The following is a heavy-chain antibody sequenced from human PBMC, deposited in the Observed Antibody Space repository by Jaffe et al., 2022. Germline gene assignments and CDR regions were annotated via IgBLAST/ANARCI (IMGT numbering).Heavy chain of an antibody. J-gene: IGHJ5*02. D-gene: IGHD5-12*01. CDR3: AKDVGAMMP. CDR1: GFTFSSHG. V-gene: IGHV3-30*02. CDR2: VRYDGSTK. Sequence: QVQLVESGGGVVQPGGSLRLSCAASGFTFSSHGMHWVRQAPGNGLEWVAFVRYDGSTKFYADSVEGRFTVSRDNSKNTMYLQMSSLRAEDTALYYCAKDVGAMMPWGQGTLVTVSS.